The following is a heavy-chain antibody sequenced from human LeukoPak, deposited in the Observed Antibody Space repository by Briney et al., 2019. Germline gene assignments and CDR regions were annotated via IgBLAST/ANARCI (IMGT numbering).Heavy chain of an antibody. Sequence: GESLKISCKGSGYSFTSYWIGWVRQMPGKGLEWMGRIDPSDSYMNYSPSFQGHVTISADKSISTAYLQWSSLKALDTAMYYCAREVRTGTTPLHFDYWGQGTLVTVSS. J-gene: IGHJ4*02. CDR2: IDPSDSYM. CDR3: AREVRTGTTPLHFDY. V-gene: IGHV5-10-1*01. D-gene: IGHD1-7*01. CDR1: GYSFTSYW.